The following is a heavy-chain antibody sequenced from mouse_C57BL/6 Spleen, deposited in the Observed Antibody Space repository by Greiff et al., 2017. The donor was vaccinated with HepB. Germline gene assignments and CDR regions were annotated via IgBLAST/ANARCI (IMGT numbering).Heavy chain of an antibody. D-gene: IGHD1-1*01. CDR3: ARDEHYYGSSYGYFDV. J-gene: IGHJ1*03. CDR1: GFTFSSYA. CDR2: ISDGGSYT. V-gene: IGHV5-4*01. Sequence: EVKVVESGGGLVKPGGSLKLSCAASGFTFSSYAMSWVRQTPEKRLEWVATISDGGSYTYYPDNVKGRFTISRDNAKNNLYLQMSHLKSEDTAMYYCARDEHYYGSSYGYFDVWGTGTTGTVSS.